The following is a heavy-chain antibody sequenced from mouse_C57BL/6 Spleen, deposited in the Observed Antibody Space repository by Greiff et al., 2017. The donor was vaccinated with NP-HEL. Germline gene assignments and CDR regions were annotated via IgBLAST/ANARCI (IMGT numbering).Heavy chain of an antibody. J-gene: IGHJ1*03. CDR2: IDPETGGT. V-gene: IGHV1-15*01. D-gene: IGHD2-2*01. CDR3: TRAWGYYGNFDV. CDR1: GYTFTDYE. Sequence: VQLQQSGAELVRPGASVTLSCKASGYTFTDYEMHWVKQTPVHGLEWIGAIDPETGGTAYNQKFKGKAILTADKSSSTAYMELRSLTSEDSAVYYCTRAWGYYGNFDVWGTGTTVTVSS.